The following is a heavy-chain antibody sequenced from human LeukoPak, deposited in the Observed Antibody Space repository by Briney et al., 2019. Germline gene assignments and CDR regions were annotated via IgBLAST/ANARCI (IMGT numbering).Heavy chain of an antibody. CDR1: GFPFSSYW. V-gene: IGHV3-30*03. CDR2: MSVNGVNK. Sequence: GGSLRLSCVASGFPFSSYWMTWVRQAPGKGLEWVAVMSVNGVNKYYADSVRGRFTVSRDISKNTQFLQMNSLRFEDTAVYFCVRESCSGGSCTYDPFDIWGHGTMVTVST. J-gene: IGHJ3*02. D-gene: IGHD2-15*01. CDR3: VRESCSGGSCTYDPFDI.